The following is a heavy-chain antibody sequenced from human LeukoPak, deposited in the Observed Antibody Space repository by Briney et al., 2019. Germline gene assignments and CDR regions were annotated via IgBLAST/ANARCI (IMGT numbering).Heavy chain of an antibody. CDR2: IYYSGST. J-gene: IGHJ4*02. CDR3: ARRRVRGVPKGYFDY. D-gene: IGHD3-10*01. CDR1: GGSISSYY. V-gene: IGHV4-59*12. Sequence: SETLSLTCTVSGGSISSYYWSWIRQPPGKGLEWIGYIYYSGSTNYNPSLKSRVTISVDTSKNQFSLKLSSVTAADTAVYYCARRRVRGVPKGYFDYWGQGTLVTVSS.